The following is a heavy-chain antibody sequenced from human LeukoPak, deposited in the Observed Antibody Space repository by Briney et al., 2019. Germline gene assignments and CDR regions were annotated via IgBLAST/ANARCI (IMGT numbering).Heavy chain of an antibody. CDR1: GFIVSDND. V-gene: IGHV3-66*04. CDR3: AKRSVPGRPGY. Sequence: GGSLRLSCAASGFIVSDNDIKWVRQAPGKGLEWVSLIYADGSTHYTDSVKGRFSIFRDNSQNTVYLQMNSLRGEDTAVYFCAKRSVPGRPGYWGQGTLVTVSS. CDR2: IYADGST. J-gene: IGHJ4*02. D-gene: IGHD3-3*01.